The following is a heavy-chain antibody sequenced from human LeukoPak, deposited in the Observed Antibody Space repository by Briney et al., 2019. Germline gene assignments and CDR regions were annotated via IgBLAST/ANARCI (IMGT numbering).Heavy chain of an antibody. J-gene: IGHJ4*01. Sequence: GGSLRLSCAASGFTFSSYNIHWVRQAPGKGLGGGAVIWYDGNNKYYADSVKGRFILYRDNSRNTLYLQMNSPRVEVSAVYYCANPSGTFNWNDVGLAYWGQGTLVTVSS. D-gene: IGHD1-1*01. V-gene: IGHV3-33*06. CDR2: IWYDGNNK. CDR3: ANPSGTFNWNDVGLAY. CDR1: GFTFSSYN.